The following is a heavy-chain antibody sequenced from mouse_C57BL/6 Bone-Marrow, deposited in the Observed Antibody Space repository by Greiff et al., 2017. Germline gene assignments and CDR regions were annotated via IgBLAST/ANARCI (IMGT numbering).Heavy chain of an antibody. Sequence: VQLQQSGPELVKPGASVKMSCKASGYTFTDYNMHWVKQSHGKSLEWIGYINPNNGGTSYNQKFKGKATLTVNKSSSTAYMALRSLTSEDSAVYYCARGGDGYPAWFAYWGQGTLVTVSA. J-gene: IGHJ3*01. CDR3: ARGGDGYPAWFAY. D-gene: IGHD2-3*01. V-gene: IGHV1-22*01. CDR1: GYTFTDYN. CDR2: INPNNGGT.